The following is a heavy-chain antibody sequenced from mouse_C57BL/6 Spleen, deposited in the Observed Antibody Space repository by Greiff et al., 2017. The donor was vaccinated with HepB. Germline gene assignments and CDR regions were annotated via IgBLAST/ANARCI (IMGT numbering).Heavy chain of an antibody. Sequence: VQRVESGPGLVQPSQSLSITCTVSGFSLTSYGVHWVRQPPGKGLEWLGVIWSGGSTDYNAAFISRLSISKDNSKSQVFFKMNSLQADDTAIYYCAKNYYYGSSYDAMDYWGQGTSVTVSS. J-gene: IGHJ4*01. CDR3: AKNYYYGSSYDAMDY. D-gene: IGHD1-1*01. CDR2: IWSGGST. CDR1: GFSLTSYG. V-gene: IGHV2-4*01.